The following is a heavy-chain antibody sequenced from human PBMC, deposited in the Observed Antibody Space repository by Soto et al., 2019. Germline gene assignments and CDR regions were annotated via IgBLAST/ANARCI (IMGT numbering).Heavy chain of an antibody. Sequence: QVQLVQSGAEVKKPGASVKVSCKASGYTFTSYAMHWVRQAPGQRLEWMGWINAGNGNTKYSQKFQGRVTITRDTPASTAYMELRSLRSEDTAVYYCARGPGGPDGPGDYWGQGTLVTVSS. CDR3: ARGPGGPDGPGDY. CDR1: GYTFTSYA. V-gene: IGHV1-3*01. CDR2: INAGNGNT. D-gene: IGHD2-15*01. J-gene: IGHJ4*02.